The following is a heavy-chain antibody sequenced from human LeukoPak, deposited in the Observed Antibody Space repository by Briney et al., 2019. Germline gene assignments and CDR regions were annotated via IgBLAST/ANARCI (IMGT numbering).Heavy chain of an antibody. CDR2: ISYDGSNK. V-gene: IGHV3-30*04. CDR3: ARSVLDAMVRGVDDAFDI. J-gene: IGHJ3*02. Sequence: GRSLRLSCAASGFTFSSYAMHWVRQAPGKGLEWVAVISYDGSNKYYADSVKGRFTTSRDNSKNTLYLQMNSLRAEDTAVYYCARSVLDAMVRGVDDAFDIWGQGTMVTVSS. D-gene: IGHD3-10*01. CDR1: GFTFSSYA.